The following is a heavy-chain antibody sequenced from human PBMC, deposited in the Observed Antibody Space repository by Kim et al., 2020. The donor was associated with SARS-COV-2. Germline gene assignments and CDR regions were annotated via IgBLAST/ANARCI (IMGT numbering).Heavy chain of an antibody. CDR3: ARGRIAVAGTIDY. CDR2: T. V-gene: IGHV1-8*01. Sequence: TGYAQKFQGRVTMTRNTSISTAYMELSSLRSEDTAVYYCARGRIAVAGTIDYWGQGTLVTVSS. D-gene: IGHD6-19*01. J-gene: IGHJ4*02.